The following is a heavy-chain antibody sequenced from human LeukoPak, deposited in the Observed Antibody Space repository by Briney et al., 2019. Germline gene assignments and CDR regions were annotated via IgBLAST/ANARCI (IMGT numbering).Heavy chain of an antibody. J-gene: IGHJ3*02. V-gene: IGHV3-7*01. CDR2: IKQDGSEK. CDR1: GFTFSIYW. Sequence: GGSLRLSCAASGFTFSIYWMSWVRQAPGKGLEWVANIKQDGSEKYYVDSVKGRFTISRDNAKSTLYLQMNSLRAEDTAVYYCLTIVETDLDAFDIWGQGTKVTVSS. CDR3: LTIVETDLDAFDI. D-gene: IGHD2-21*01.